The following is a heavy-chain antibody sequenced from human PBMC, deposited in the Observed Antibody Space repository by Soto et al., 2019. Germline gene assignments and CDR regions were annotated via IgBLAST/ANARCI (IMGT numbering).Heavy chain of an antibody. CDR3: AFNDAAFDY. CDR2: IYYSGST. V-gene: IGHV4-30-4*01. J-gene: IGHJ4*02. CDR1: GVSISSGDYY. Sequence: PWETLSLTCTVSGVSISSGDYYWSWIRQPPGKGLEWIGYIYYSGSTYYNPSLKSRVTISVDTSKNQFSLKLSSGTAADTAVYYCAFNDAAFDYWGQGNLVTVS.